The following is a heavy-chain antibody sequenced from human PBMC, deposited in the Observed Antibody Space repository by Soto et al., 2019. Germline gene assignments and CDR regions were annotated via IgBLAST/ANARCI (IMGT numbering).Heavy chain of an antibody. D-gene: IGHD3-9*01. CDR2: IIPIFGTA. J-gene: IGHJ4*02. Sequence: SVKVSCKASGGTFSSYAISWVQQAPGQGLEWMGGIIPIFGTANYAQKFQGRVTITADKSTSTAYMELSSLRSEDTAVYYCARFGHGQDDILTGYDDYWGQGTLVTVSS. V-gene: IGHV1-69*06. CDR3: ARFGHGQDDILTGYDDY. CDR1: GGTFSSYA.